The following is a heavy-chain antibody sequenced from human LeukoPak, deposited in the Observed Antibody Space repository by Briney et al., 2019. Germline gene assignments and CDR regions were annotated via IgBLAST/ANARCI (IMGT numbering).Heavy chain of an antibody. J-gene: IGHJ2*01. CDR2: IYHSGYT. CDR3: VRGRYDSSGYNYWYFDL. D-gene: IGHD3-22*01. CDR1: GGSISSGDYY. Sequence: SQTLSLTCTVSGGSISSGDYYWTWIRQHPGKGLEWIGYIYHSGYTYYHPSLKSRVTMSLDTSKNKFSLKLSSVTAADTAVYYCVRGRYDSSGYNYWYFDLWGRGTLVTVSS. V-gene: IGHV4-31*03.